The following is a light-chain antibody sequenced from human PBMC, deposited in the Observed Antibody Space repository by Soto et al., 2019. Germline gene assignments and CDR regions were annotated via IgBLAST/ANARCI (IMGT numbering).Light chain of an antibody. CDR1: SSNIGAGYD. CDR3: HTYDNGAV. Sequence: QSVLTQPPSVSGAPGQRVTISCTGSSSNIGAGYDVNWYQQLPGTAPKRLIYVNTNRPSGVPDRCSGSKSGTSASLAITGLEAEDEADYYCHTYDNGAVFGGGTKLTVL. CDR2: VNT. J-gene: IGLJ2*01. V-gene: IGLV1-40*01.